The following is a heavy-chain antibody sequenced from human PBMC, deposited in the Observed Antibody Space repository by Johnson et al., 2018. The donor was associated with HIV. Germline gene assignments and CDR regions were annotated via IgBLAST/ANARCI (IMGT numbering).Heavy chain of an antibody. Sequence: QVQLVESGGGVVQPGRSLRLSCAASGFTFSSYGMHWVRQAPGKGLEWVAVIWYDGSNKYYADSVKGRFTISRDNSTNTLYLQMNSLRAEDTAVYYCAKDRGYGGNLDAFDIWGQGTMVTVSS. CDR2: IWYDGSNK. V-gene: IGHV3-33*06. D-gene: IGHD4-23*01. CDR3: AKDRGYGGNLDAFDI. J-gene: IGHJ3*02. CDR1: GFTFSSYG.